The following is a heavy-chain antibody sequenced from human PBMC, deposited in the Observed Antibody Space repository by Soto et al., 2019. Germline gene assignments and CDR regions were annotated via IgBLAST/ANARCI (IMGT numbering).Heavy chain of an antibody. D-gene: IGHD5-18*01. CDR1: GFTFSSYA. V-gene: IGHV3-23*01. CDR2: ISGSGGST. Sequence: PGGSLRLSCAASGFTFSSYAMSWVRQAPGKGLEWVSAISGSGGSTYYADSVKGRFTISRDNSKNTVYLQMNRLRAEDTAVYYRAKNLGYSDRWVYYLSSWDQGTLVTVAS. CDR3: AKNLGYSDRWVYYLSS. J-gene: IGHJ4*02.